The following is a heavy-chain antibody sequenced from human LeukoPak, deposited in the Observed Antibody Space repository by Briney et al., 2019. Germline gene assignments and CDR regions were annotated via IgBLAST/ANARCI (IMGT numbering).Heavy chain of an antibody. CDR1: GITFSSYE. J-gene: IGHJ4*02. D-gene: IGHD6-19*01. CDR3: ARDASSGWYWGGFDY. V-gene: IGHV3-48*03. Sequence: GGSLRLSCAASGITFSSYEMNWVRQAPGKGLEWVSYISSSGSTVYYADSVKGRFTISRDNAKNSLYLQMNSLRAEDTAVYYCARDASSGWYWGGFDYWGQGTLVTVSS. CDR2: ISSSGSTV.